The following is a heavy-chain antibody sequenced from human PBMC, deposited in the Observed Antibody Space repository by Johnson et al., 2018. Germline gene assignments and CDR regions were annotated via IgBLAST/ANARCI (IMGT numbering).Heavy chain of an antibody. CDR2: IWYDGNNK. CDR1: GFTFNNHA. D-gene: IGHD3-16*01. J-gene: IGHJ3*01. Sequence: QVQLVQSGGGVVQPGRSMRLSCVASGFTFNNHAMHWVRQPPGQGLEWVAVIWYDGNNKYYADSVKGRFTISSNNSNNTLYLEMNSLRAEDTALYYCARGEGGMGKFMKAFDFGGQGTMVAVSS. V-gene: IGHV3-33*01. CDR3: ARGEGGMGKFMKAFDF.